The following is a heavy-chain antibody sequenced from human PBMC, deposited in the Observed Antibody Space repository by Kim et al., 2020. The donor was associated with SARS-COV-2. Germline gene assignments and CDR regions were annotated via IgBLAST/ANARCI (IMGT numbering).Heavy chain of an antibody. CDR3: AGDYYGSGSYYKKGPYYYYGMDV. D-gene: IGHD3-10*01. CDR1: GGTFSSYT. CDR2: IIPILGIA. Sequence: SVKVSCKASGGTFSSYTISWVRQAPGQGLEWMGRIIPILGIANYAQKFQGRVTITADKSTSTAYMELSSLRSEDTAVYYCAGDYYGSGSYYKKGPYYYYGMDVWGQGTTVTVSS. J-gene: IGHJ6*02. V-gene: IGHV1-69*02.